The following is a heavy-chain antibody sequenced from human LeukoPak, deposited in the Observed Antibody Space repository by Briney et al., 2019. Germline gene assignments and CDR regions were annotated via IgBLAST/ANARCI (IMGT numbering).Heavy chain of an antibody. CDR2: IYHSGST. D-gene: IGHD3-3*01. Sequence: SETLSLTCTVSGYSISSGYYWGWIRQPPGKGLEWIGSIYHSGSTYYNPSLKSRVTISVDTSKNQFSLKLSSVTAADTAVYYCARDPRAGYYDFWSGKFDIWGQGTMVTVSS. J-gene: IGHJ3*02. V-gene: IGHV4-38-2*02. CDR3: ARDPRAGYYDFWSGKFDI. CDR1: GYSISSGYY.